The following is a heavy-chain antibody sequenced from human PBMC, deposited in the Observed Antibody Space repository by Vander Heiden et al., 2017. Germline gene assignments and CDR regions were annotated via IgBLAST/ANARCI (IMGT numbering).Heavy chain of an antibody. D-gene: IGHD2-8*01. CDR2: IYYSGST. J-gene: IGHJ4*02. CDR1: GRPISSSSYY. CDR3: ARDCTNGVCYDY. V-gene: IGHV4-39*01. Sequence: QLPLQESGPRLVKPSETLSPTCTCSGRPISSSSYYWGWIGQPPGKGLEWIGSIYYSGSTCYNPSLKSRVTISVDTSKNQFSLKLSSVTAADTAVYYCARDCTNGVCYDYWGQGTLVTVSS.